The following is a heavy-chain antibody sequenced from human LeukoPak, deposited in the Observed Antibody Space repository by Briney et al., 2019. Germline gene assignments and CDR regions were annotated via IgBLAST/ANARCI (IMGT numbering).Heavy chain of an antibody. V-gene: IGHV1-69*13. CDR1: GGTFSSYA. D-gene: IGHD1-1*01. CDR3: ARSLDGGMDV. CDR2: IIPIFGTA. Sequence: SVKVPCKASGGTFSSYAISWVRQAPGQGLEWMGGIIPIFGTANYAQKFQGRVTITADESTSTAYMELSSLRSEDTAVYYCARSLDGGMDVWGQGTTVTVSS. J-gene: IGHJ6*02.